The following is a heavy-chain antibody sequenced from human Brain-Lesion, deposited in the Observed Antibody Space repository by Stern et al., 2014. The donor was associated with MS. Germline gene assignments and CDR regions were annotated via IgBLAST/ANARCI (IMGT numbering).Heavy chain of an antibody. Sequence: QVQLVQSGAEVKKPGASVKVSCKASGYTFTGYYMHWVRQAPGQGLEGLGGINPKSGGTNYAQKFIGLVTMARDTSINTAYMELSRLRSDDTAVYYCATYYYDSTGYNDFWGQGTLVTVSS. CDR3: ATYYYDSTGYNDF. CDR1: GYTFTGYY. V-gene: IGHV1-2*04. J-gene: IGHJ4*02. CDR2: INPKSGGT. D-gene: IGHD3-22*01.